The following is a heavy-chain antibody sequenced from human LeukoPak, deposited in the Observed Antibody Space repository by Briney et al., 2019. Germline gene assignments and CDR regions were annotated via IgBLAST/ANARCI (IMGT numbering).Heavy chain of an antibody. CDR2: ISYDGSNK. Sequence: GGSLRLSCAASGFTFSSYGMHWVRQAPGKGLEWVAVISYDGSNKYYADSVKGRFTISRGNSKNTLYLQMNSLRAEDTAVYYCAKESGGNWGQGTLVTVSS. CDR3: AKESGGN. D-gene: IGHD3-10*01. J-gene: IGHJ4*02. V-gene: IGHV3-30*18. CDR1: GFTFSSYG.